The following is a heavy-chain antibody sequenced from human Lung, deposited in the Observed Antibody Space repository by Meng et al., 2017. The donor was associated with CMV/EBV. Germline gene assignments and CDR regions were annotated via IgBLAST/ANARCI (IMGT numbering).Heavy chain of an antibody. CDR1: GFTFDDYA. Sequence: GGSXRLXCAASGFTFDDYAMHWVRQAPGKGLEWISLISWDGGSTYYADSVKGRFTTSRDNSENSLYLQINSLRVEDTAVYYCAKATVSAAGFPHMDVWGQGTXVTVSS. CDR2: ISWDGGST. V-gene: IGHV3-43D*03. CDR3: AKATVSAAGFPHMDV. J-gene: IGHJ6*02. D-gene: IGHD6-13*01.